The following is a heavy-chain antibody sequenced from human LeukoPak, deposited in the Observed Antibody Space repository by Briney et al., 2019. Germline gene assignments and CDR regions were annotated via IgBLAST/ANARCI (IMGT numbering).Heavy chain of an antibody. CDR3: ARDPRSYGSGSYNAFDI. J-gene: IGHJ3*02. CDR1: GFTFSSSA. D-gene: IGHD3-10*01. V-gene: IGHV3-23*01. CDR2: ISGSGGST. Sequence: GGSLRLSCAASGFTFSSSAMSWVRQAPGKGLEWVSSISGSGGSTYYADSVKGRFTISRDNSKNTLYLQMNSLRAEDTAVYYCARDPRSYGSGSYNAFDIWGQGTMVTVSS.